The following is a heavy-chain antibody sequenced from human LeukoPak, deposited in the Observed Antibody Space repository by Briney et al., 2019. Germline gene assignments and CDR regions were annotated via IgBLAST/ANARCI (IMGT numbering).Heavy chain of an antibody. Sequence: SETLSLTCTVSGGSISSSSYYWGWIRQPPGKGLEWIGSIYYSGSTYYNPSLKSRVTISVDTSKNQFSLKLSSVTAADTAVYYCARRDNGGYYYDSSGYPHFDYWGQGTLVTVSS. CDR3: ARRDNGGYYYDSSGYPHFDY. CDR2: IYYSGST. J-gene: IGHJ4*02. D-gene: IGHD3-22*01. CDR1: GGSISSSSYY. V-gene: IGHV4-39*01.